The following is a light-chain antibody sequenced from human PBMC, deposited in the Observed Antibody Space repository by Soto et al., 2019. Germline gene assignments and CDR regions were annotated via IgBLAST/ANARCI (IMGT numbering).Light chain of an antibody. J-gene: IGLJ1*01. CDR1: SGHSSYA. CDR3: QTWGTGIQV. CDR2: LNSDGSH. V-gene: IGLV4-69*01. Sequence: QLVLTQSPSASASLGASVKLTCTLSSGHSSYAIAWHQQQPEKGPRYLMILNSDGSHTKGDGIPDRFSGSSSGAERYLTISSLQSEDEADYYCQTWGTGIQVFGTGTKLTVL.